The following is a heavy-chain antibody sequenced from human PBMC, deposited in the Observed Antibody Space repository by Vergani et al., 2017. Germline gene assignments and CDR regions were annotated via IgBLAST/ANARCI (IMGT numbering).Heavy chain of an antibody. CDR3: ARASYCSSTSCYIGYYYYYMDV. CDR1: GGSISSSSYY. J-gene: IGHJ6*03. CDR2: IYYSGST. Sequence: QLQLQESGPGLVKPSETLSLTCTVSGGSISSSSYYWGWIRQPPGKGLEWIGSIYYSGSTYYNPSLKSRVTISVDTSKNQFSLQLSSVTAADTAVYYCARASYCSSTSCYIGYYYYYMDVWGKGTTVTVSS. V-gene: IGHV4-39*01. D-gene: IGHD2-2*02.